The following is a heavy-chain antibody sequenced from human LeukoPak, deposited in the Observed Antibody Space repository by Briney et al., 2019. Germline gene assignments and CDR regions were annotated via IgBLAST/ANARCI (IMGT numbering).Heavy chain of an antibody. CDR1: GGSISSYY. D-gene: IGHD3-22*01. Sequence: SETLSLTCTVSGGSISSYYWSWIRQPPGKGLEWIGYIYYSGSTNYNPSLKSRVTISVDTSKNQFSLKLSSVTAADTAVYYCARGEEGYDSSGYYWPYYYGMDVWGQGTTVTVSS. V-gene: IGHV4-59*01. CDR2: IYYSGST. J-gene: IGHJ6*02. CDR3: ARGEEGYDSSGYYWPYYYGMDV.